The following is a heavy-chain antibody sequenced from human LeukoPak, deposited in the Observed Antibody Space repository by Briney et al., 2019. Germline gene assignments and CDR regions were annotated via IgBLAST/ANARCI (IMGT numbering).Heavy chain of an antibody. V-gene: IGHV4-59*01. CDR2: IYYSGST. Sequence: SETLSLTCTVSGGSITSYYWSWIRQPPGKGLEWIGYIYYSGSTNYNPSLKSRATISVDTSKNQFSLKLSSVTAADTAVYYCARESNASGSFPYFDYWGQGTLVTVSS. CDR1: GGSITSYY. CDR3: ARESNASGSFPYFDY. D-gene: IGHD3-10*01. J-gene: IGHJ4*02.